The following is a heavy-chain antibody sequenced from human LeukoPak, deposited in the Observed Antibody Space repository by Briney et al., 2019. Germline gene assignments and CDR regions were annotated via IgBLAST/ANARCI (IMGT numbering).Heavy chain of an antibody. V-gene: IGHV3-30*03. J-gene: IGHJ6*03. Sequence: GGSLRLSCAASGFIFSSYGMHWVRQAPGKGLEWVAVISYDGSKKYYADSVKGRFTISRDNAKNSLYLQMNSLRAEDTAVYYCARVLRYFDWTMGYYYYMDVWGKGTTVTVSS. CDR1: GFIFSSYG. CDR2: ISYDGSKK. CDR3: ARVLRYFDWTMGYYYYMDV. D-gene: IGHD3-9*01.